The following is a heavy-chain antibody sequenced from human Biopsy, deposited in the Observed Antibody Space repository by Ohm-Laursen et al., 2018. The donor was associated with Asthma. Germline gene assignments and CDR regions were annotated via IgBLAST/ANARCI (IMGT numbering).Heavy chain of an antibody. CDR2: IYSGGTS. D-gene: IGHD3-22*01. CDR1: GFAVSRDH. J-gene: IGHJ4*02. V-gene: IGHV3-53*01. Sequence: GSLRLSCTASGFAVSRDHMFWVRQAPGKGLEWVSVIYSGGTSHTVDSVRGRFTISRDYSKNTLYPQMHSLRAEDTAVYYCARGDSSNWSHYYFDYWGQGTLVTVSS. CDR3: ARGDSSNWSHYYFDY.